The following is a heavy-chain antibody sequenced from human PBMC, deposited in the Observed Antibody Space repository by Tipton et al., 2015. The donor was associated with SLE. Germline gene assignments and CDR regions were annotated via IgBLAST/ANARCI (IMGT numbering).Heavy chain of an antibody. D-gene: IGHD2/OR15-2a*01. CDR3: ARRLSLRAPYYFDY. CDR1: GGSISSSSYY. CDR2: IYYIGST. Sequence: TLSLTCNVSGGSISSSSYYWGWIRQPPGKGLEWIGSIYYIGSTYYNPSLKSRVTISVDTSKKQFSLKLSSVTAADTAVYYCARRLSLRAPYYFDYWGQGTLVTVSS. J-gene: IGHJ4*02. V-gene: IGHV4-39*01.